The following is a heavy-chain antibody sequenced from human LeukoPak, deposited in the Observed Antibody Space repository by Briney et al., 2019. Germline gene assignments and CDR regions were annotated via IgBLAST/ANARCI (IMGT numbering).Heavy chain of an antibody. Sequence: PSETLSLTCAVSGGSISSGSYSWGWIRQPRGKGLEWIGYIYPRGSTYYNPSLKSRVILSLDKSANQFSLNLSSVTAADTAVYYCARGPYFDYWGQGTLVTVSS. CDR2: IYPRGST. CDR1: GGSISSGSYS. J-gene: IGHJ4*02. V-gene: IGHV4-30-2*01. CDR3: ARGPYFDY.